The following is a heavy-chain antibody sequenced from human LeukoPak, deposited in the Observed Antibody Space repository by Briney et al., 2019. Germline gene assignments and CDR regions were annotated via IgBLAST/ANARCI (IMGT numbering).Heavy chain of an antibody. CDR2: IYHSGST. V-gene: IGHV4-4*02. CDR3: ARGYSGYDTHYTIDY. J-gene: IGHJ4*02. Sequence: SETLSLTCAVSGGSISSSNWWSWVRQPPGKGLEWIGEIYHSGSTNYNPSLKSRVTISVDTSKNQFSLKLSSVTAADTAVYYCARGYSGYDTHYTIDYWGQGTLVTVSS. CDR1: GGSISSSNW. D-gene: IGHD5-12*01.